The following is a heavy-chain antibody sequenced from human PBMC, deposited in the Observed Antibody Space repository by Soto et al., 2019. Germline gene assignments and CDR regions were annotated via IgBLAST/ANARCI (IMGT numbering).Heavy chain of an antibody. J-gene: IGHJ6*02. D-gene: IGHD2-2*02. Sequence: SETLSLTCTVSGGSISSGGYYWSWIRQHPGKGLEWIGYIYYSGSTYYNPSPKSRVTISVDTSKNQFSLKLSSVTAADTAVYYCARDRIVVVPAAIPDYYYYGMDVWGQGTTVTVSS. CDR1: GGSISSGGYY. CDR2: IYYSGST. V-gene: IGHV4-31*03. CDR3: ARDRIVVVPAAIPDYYYYGMDV.